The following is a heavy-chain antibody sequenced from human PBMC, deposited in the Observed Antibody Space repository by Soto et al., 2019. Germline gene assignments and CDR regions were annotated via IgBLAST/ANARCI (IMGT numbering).Heavy chain of an antibody. J-gene: IGHJ4*02. CDR1: GFTFSSYG. D-gene: IGHD1-7*01. Sequence: GGSLRLSCAASGFTFSSYGMHWVRQAPGKGLEWVAVISYDGSNKYYADSVKGRFTISRDNSKNTLYLQMNSLRAEDTAVYYCAKDLAGYNWNSEYFDYWGQGTLVTVSS. CDR3: AKDLAGYNWNSEYFDY. CDR2: ISYDGSNK. V-gene: IGHV3-30*18.